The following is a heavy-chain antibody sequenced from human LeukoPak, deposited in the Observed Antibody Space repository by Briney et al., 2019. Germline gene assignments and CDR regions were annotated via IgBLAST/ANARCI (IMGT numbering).Heavy chain of an antibody. V-gene: IGHV3-21*01. Sequence: GRSLRLSCAASEFTFSTYSMNWVRQAPGKGLEWVSSISSSSSYIYYADSVKGRFTISRDNAKNSLYLQMNSLRAEDTAVYYCARGRGQLVLNYFDYWGQGTLVTVSS. D-gene: IGHD6-13*01. J-gene: IGHJ4*02. CDR2: ISSSSSYI. CDR1: EFTFSTYS. CDR3: ARGRGQLVLNYFDY.